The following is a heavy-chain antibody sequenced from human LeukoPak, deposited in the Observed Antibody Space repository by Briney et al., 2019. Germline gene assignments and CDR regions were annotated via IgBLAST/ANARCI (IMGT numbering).Heavy chain of an antibody. CDR3: AGAPSYYYDGSGYGKTAFDI. CDR2: INHSGST. V-gene: IGHV4-34*01. D-gene: IGHD3-22*01. CDR1: GGSFSGYY. J-gene: IGHJ3*02. Sequence: SETLSLTCAVYGGSFSGYYWSWIRQPPGKGLEWIGEINHSGSTNYNPSLKSRVTISVDTSKNQFSLKLSSVTAADTAVYYCAGAPSYYYDGSGYGKTAFDIWGQGTMVTVSS.